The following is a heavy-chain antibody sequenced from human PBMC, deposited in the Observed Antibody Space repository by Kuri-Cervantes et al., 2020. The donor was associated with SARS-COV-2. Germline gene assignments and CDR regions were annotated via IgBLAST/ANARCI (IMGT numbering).Heavy chain of an antibody. D-gene: IGHD6-19*01. J-gene: IGHJ4*02. CDR2: INPDGSYT. V-gene: IGHV3-74*01. CDR1: GFTFSGHW. CDR3: AKDISYSSGWGGLDY. Sequence: GESLKISCTASGFTFSGHWIHWVRQAPGKGLVWVSRINPDGSYTNNADSVKGRFTLSRDNAKNMLFLQMNSLRAEDTALYYCAKDISYSSGWGGLDYWGQGTLVTVSS.